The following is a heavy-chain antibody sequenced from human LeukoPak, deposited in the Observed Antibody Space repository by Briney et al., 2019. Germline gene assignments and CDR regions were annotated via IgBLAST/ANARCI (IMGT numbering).Heavy chain of an antibody. CDR3: ASGPTVTTIDY. D-gene: IGHD4-11*01. Sequence: SETLSLTCTVSGGSISSSSYYWGWIRQPPGKGLEWIGRIYYSGSTYYSPSLKSRVTISVDTSKNQFSLKLSSVTAADTAVYYCASGPTVTTIDYWGQGTLVTVSS. J-gene: IGHJ4*02. CDR2: IYYSGST. V-gene: IGHV4-39*01. CDR1: GGSISSSSYY.